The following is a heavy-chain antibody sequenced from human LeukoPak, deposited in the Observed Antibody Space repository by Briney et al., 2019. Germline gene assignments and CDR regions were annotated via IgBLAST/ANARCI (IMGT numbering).Heavy chain of an antibody. D-gene: IGHD2-2*01. J-gene: IGHJ5*02. CDR2: INPNSGGT. CDR3: ARYCISTSCSIYNWCEP. Sequence: ASVKVSCKASGYTFTRYYMHWVRRAPGQGLEWMGWINPNSGGTNYAQKFQGRVTMTRDTSISTAYMELSRLRSDDTAVYYCARYCISTSCSIYNWCEPWGQGTLVTVSS. CDR1: GYTFTRYY. V-gene: IGHV1-2*02.